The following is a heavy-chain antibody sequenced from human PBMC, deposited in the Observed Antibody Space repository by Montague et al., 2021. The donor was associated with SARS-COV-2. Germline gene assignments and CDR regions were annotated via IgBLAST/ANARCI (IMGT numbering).Heavy chain of an antibody. CDR3: ASGKYYDFWSGYYSRDHVSGMDI. Sequence: SETLSLTCTVSGGSISSYYWSWIRQSAGKGLEWIGRIHTSGSTDYNPSLNSRVTMSVDTSKNQFSLKLSSVTAADTAVYYCASGKYYDFWSGYYSRDHVSGMDIWGQGTTVTVSS. D-gene: IGHD3-3*01. V-gene: IGHV4-4*07. CDR2: IHTSGST. J-gene: IGHJ6*02. CDR1: GGSISSYY.